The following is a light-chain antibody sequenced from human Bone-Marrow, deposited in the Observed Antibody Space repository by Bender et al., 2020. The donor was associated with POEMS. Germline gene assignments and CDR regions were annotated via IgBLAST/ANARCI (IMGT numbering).Light chain of an antibody. V-gene: IGLV2-14*03. CDR3: FSYTTTNTYV. J-gene: IGLJ1*01. Sequence: QSALTQPPSASGSPGQSITISCTGSSSDVGAYNYVSWYQQHPDKAPKLMIYDVSYRPSGVSNRFSGSKSGNTASLTISGLQAEDEADYYCFSYTTTNTYVFGTGTKVTVL. CDR1: SSDVGAYNY. CDR2: DVS.